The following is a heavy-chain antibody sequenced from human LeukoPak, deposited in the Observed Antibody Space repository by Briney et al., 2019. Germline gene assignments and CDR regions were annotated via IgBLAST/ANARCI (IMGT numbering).Heavy chain of an antibody. CDR1: GFTFSSYA. D-gene: IGHD6-13*01. CDR3: AKAGAYSSSWYLDY. CDR2: ISGSGGST. J-gene: IGHJ4*02. V-gene: IGHV3-23*01. Sequence: GGSLRLSCAASGFTFSSYAMSWVRQAPGKGLEWDSAISGSGGSTYYADSVKGRFTISRDNSKNTLYLQMNSLRAEDTAVYYCAKAGAYSSSWYLDYWGQGTLVTVSS.